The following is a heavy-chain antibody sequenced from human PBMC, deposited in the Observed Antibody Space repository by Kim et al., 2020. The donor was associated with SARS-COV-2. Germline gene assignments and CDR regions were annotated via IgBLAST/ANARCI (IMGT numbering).Heavy chain of an antibody. V-gene: IGHV1-69*01. D-gene: IGHD6-19*01. J-gene: IGHJ4*02. CDR2: A. CDR3: ARESLGLVPT. Sequence: ANYAQKFQGRVTITADESTSTAYMELSSLRSEDTAVYYCARESLGLVPTWGQGTLVTVSS.